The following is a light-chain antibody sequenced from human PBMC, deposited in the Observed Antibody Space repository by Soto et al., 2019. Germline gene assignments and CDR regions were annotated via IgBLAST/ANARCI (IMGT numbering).Light chain of an antibody. CDR3: MQTLESRT. J-gene: IGKJ1*01. CDR1: QSLLKANGYTY. CDR2: LGY. Sequence: DIVMTQSPLSLPVTPGEPASISCRSSQSLLKANGYTYFHWFLQKPGQSPQLLIYLGYNRAPGVPDRFSGTGSGTDFTLKISRVEAEDVGVYYCMQTLESRTFGQGTKVDIK. V-gene: IGKV2-28*01.